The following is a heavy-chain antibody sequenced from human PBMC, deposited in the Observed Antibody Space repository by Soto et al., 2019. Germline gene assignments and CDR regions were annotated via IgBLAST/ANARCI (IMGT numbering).Heavy chain of an antibody. Sequence: SLRLSCAVSGFTFSSYAMSWVRQAPGKGLEWVSAISGGGGSTYYADFVKGRFTISRDNSKNTLYLQMNSLRAEDTAVYYCAKNRYSGSLAPFDFWGQGTLVTVSS. CDR3: AKNRYSGSLAPFDF. CDR2: ISGGGGST. D-gene: IGHD1-26*01. CDR1: GFTFSSYA. J-gene: IGHJ4*02. V-gene: IGHV3-23*01.